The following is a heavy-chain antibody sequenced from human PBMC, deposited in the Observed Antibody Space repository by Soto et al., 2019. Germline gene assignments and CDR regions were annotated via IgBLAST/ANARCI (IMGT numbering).Heavy chain of an antibody. CDR1: GYTFTSYY. V-gene: IGHV1-2*04. CDR2: INPNSGGT. J-gene: IGHJ1*01. D-gene: IGHD4-17*01. CDR3: ARAEYGDVECFQH. Sequence: ASVKVSCKASGYTFTSYYMHWVRQAPGQGLEWMGWINPNSGGTNYAQKFQGWVTMTRDTSISTAYMELSRLRSDDTAVYYCARAEYGDVECFQHWGQGTLVTVSS.